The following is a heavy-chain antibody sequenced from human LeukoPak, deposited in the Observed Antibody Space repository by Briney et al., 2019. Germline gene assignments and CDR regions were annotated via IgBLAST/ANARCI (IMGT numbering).Heavy chain of an antibody. CDR3: ARHLTGSSYFDY. V-gene: IGHV4-39*01. D-gene: IGHD6-6*01. CDR1: GGSISSNTYP. Sequence: PSQTLSLTGTDSGGSISSNTYPLGLIRQPPGKGLKWIGTIYYSGTAYYHPSLRGQVTISVDTSKNQFSLKLSSVTAADTAVYYCARHLTGSSYFDYWGQGTLVTVSS. CDR2: IYYSGTA. J-gene: IGHJ4*02.